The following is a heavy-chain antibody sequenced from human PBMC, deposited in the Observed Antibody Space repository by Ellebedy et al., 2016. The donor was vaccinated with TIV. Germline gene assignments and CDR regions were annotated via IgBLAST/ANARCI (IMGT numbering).Heavy chain of an antibody. J-gene: IGHJ4*02. Sequence: ASVKVSXXASGYTFTSYDISWVRQAPGQGLEWMGWISAYNGNTNYAQKLQGRVTMTTDTSTSTAYMELRSLRSDDTAVYYCARVDYGNYFDYWGQGTLVTVSS. D-gene: IGHD3-16*01. V-gene: IGHV1-18*01. CDR3: ARVDYGNYFDY. CDR2: ISAYNGNT. CDR1: GYTFTSYD.